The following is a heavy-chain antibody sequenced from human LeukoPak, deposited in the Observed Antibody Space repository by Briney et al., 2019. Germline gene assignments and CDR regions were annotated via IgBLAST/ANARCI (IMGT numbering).Heavy chain of an antibody. D-gene: IGHD2-15*01. V-gene: IGHV4-39*07. CDR3: ARLVLPPTPFDY. CDR1: DDSISSSTYY. CDR2: LYYSGKT. Sequence: KPSETLSLTCIISDDSISSSTYYWGWIRQPPGKGLEWIGTLYYSGKTYYNPSLKSRVTISIDTSKNQFSLKLSSVTAADTAVYYCARLVLPPTPFDYWGQGTLVTVSS. J-gene: IGHJ4*02.